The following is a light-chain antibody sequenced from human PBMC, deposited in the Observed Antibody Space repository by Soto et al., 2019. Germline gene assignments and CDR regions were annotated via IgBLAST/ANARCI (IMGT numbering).Light chain of an antibody. Sequence: EIVLTQSPATLSLSPGERATLSCRASQSVSSCLAWYQQKPGQAPRLLIYDASNRATGIPARFSGSGSGTDFTLTISSLEPEDFAVYYCQQRQAFGQGTKVDIK. J-gene: IGKJ1*01. CDR3: QQRQA. CDR1: QSVSSC. V-gene: IGKV3-11*01. CDR2: DAS.